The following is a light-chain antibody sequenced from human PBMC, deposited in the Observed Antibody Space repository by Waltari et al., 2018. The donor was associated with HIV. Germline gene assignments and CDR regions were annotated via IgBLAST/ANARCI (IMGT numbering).Light chain of an antibody. Sequence: DFQLSQSPSSLSAVVGDAVLITGRASPNIKNDLNWYQHKSEKSPRLLIYSASGLQSGAPKSFSGSGSVTEINLTIEGLQSEDSAGDYCQQRHRTPRPFGGGTRVEIK. CDR1: PNIKND. V-gene: IGKV1-39*01. J-gene: IGKJ4*01. CDR3: QQRHRTPRP. CDR2: SAS.